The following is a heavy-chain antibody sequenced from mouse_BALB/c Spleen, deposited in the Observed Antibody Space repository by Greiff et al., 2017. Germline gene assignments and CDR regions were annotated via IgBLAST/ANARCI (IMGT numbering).Heavy chain of an antibody. CDR1: GFSLTSYG. D-gene: IGHD4-1*01. J-gene: IGHJ2*01. Sequence: QVHVKQSGPDLVAPSQSLSITCTVTGFSLTSYGVHWVRQPPGKGLEWLVVIWSDGSTTYNSALKSRLSISKDNSKSQVFLKMNSLQTDDTAMYYYARQTGSGYFDYWGQGTTLTVSS. CDR3: ARQTGSGYFDY. CDR2: IWSDGST. V-gene: IGHV2-6-2*01.